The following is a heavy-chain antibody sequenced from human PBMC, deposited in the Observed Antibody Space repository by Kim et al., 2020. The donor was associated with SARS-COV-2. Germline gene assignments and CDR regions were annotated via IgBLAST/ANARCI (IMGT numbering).Heavy chain of an antibody. Sequence: SETLSLTCNVSGYFISSGYFWGWIRQPPGKRLEWVGSFFHSGSIYYNPSLKSRVTISGDTSKNQFSLRLSSVTAADTAVYYCARGGRYLVGATIDYWGQG. CDR2: FFHSGSI. D-gene: IGHD1-26*01. CDR3: ARGGRYLVGATIDY. J-gene: IGHJ4*02. V-gene: IGHV4-38-2*02. CDR1: GYFISSGYF.